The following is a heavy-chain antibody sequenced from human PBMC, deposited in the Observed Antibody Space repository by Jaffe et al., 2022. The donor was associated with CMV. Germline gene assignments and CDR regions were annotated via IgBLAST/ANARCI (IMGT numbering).Heavy chain of an antibody. D-gene: IGHD5-12*01. Sequence: EVQLVESGGGLVKPGGSLRLSCAASGFTFSSYSMNWVRQAPGKGLEWVSSISSSSSYIYYADSVKGRFTISRDNAKNSLYLQMNSLRAEDTAVYYCARAGKVEMATTLDYWGQGTLVTVSS. CDR1: GFTFSSYS. J-gene: IGHJ4*02. V-gene: IGHV3-21*01. CDR3: ARAGKVEMATTLDY. CDR2: ISSSSSYI.